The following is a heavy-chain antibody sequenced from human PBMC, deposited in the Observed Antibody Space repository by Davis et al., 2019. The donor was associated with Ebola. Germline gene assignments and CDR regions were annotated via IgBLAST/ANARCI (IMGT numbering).Heavy chain of an antibody. CDR2: ISQSGST. V-gene: IGHV4-4*02. CDR3: ASQGMTTVTSSDY. J-gene: IGHJ4*02. D-gene: IGHD4-17*01. CDR1: GASISLNNR. Sequence: SETLSLTCVVSGASISLNNRWTWVRQPPGKGLEWIGEISQSGSTNYSPSLKSRVTISVDTSKNQFSLKMSSVTAADTAVYYCASQGMTTVTSSDYWGQGTLVTVSS.